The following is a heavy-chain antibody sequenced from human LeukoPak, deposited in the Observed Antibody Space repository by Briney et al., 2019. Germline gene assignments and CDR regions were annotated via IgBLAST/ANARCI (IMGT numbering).Heavy chain of an antibody. CDR1: GFSVSDKY. Sequence: GGSLSLSCPASGFSVSDKYMTWVRAAPGNGLEWVSIIYSGGSTFYAHSVTGRFTISRDTSKNTVYLEKNSLRLEYTAVYYCARGPHGLQLWHYFDYWGLGTLVTVSS. D-gene: IGHD5-18*01. J-gene: IGHJ4*02. V-gene: IGHV3-66*02. CDR2: IYSGGST. CDR3: ARGPHGLQLWHYFDY.